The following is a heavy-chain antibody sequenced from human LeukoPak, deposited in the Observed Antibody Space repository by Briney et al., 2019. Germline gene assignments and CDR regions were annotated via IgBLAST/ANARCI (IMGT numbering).Heavy chain of an antibody. D-gene: IGHD6-13*01. Sequence: GGSLRLSCAASGFTFSSYGMHWVRQAPGKGLEWVAFIRYDGSNKYYADSVKGRFTISRDNAKNSLYLQMNSLRAEDTAVYYCARTDSSSWGAFDIWGQGTMVTVSS. V-gene: IGHV3-30*02. CDR2: IRYDGSNK. CDR3: ARTDSSSWGAFDI. J-gene: IGHJ3*02. CDR1: GFTFSSYG.